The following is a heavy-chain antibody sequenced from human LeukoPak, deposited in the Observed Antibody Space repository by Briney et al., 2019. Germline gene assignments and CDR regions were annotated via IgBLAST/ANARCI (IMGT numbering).Heavy chain of an antibody. D-gene: IGHD1-1*01. CDR3: ARVPTGTDY. V-gene: IGHV4-59*01. CDR2: IYYSGST. CDR1: GGSISSYS. Sequence: PSETLSLTCTVSGGSISSYSWSWIRQPPGKGLEWIGYIYYSGSTNYNPSLKSRVTISVDTSKNQFSLKLSSVTAADTAVYYCARVPTGTDYWGQGTQVTVSS. J-gene: IGHJ4*02.